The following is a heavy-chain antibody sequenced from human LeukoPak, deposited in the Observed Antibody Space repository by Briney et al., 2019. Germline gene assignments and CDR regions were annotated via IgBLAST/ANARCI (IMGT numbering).Heavy chain of an antibody. CDR3: ARTPYYGSGSFAFDI. J-gene: IGHJ3*02. V-gene: IGHV2-70*11. CDR2: IDWDDDK. Sequence: RGSGPTLVNPTQTLTLTCTFSGFSLSTSGMCVSWIRQPPGKALEWLARIDWDDDKYYSTSLKTRLTISKDTSKNQVVLTMTNMDPVDTATYYCARTPYYGSGSFAFDIWGQGTMVTVSS. D-gene: IGHD3-10*01. CDR1: GFSLSTSGMC.